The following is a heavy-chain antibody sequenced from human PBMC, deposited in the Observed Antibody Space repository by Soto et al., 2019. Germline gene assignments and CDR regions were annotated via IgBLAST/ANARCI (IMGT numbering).Heavy chain of an antibody. Sequence: QVQLVESGGGVVQPGRSLRLSCAASGFTFSSYGMHWVRQAPGKGLEWVAVIWYDGSNKYYADSVKGRFTLSRDNSKNTLDLQMNRLRGEDTAVYYCARAEMGATPGKWFDPWGQGTLVTVSS. V-gene: IGHV3-33*01. CDR2: IWYDGSNK. D-gene: IGHD1-26*01. CDR3: ARAEMGATPGKWFDP. J-gene: IGHJ5*02. CDR1: GFTFSSYG.